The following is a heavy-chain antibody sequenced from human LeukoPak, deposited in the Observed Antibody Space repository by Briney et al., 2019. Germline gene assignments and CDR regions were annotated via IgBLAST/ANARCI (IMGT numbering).Heavy chain of an antibody. Sequence: GESLKISCKGSGYRFTDYWIGWVRQMPGKGLEWMGILYPGDSDTRYSPSFQGQVTISVDKSINTAHLQWGSLKASDTAMYCCARGAAGTIPEYYYFDMDIWGQGTTVTVSS. CDR2: LYPGDSDT. V-gene: IGHV5-51*01. D-gene: IGHD1-7*01. CDR3: ARGAAGTIPEYYYFDMDI. J-gene: IGHJ6*02. CDR1: GYRFTDYW.